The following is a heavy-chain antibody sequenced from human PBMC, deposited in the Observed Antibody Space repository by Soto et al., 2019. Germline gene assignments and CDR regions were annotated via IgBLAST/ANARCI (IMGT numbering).Heavy chain of an antibody. CDR1: GFTFSNAW. CDR2: IKSKTDGGTT. D-gene: IGHD3-16*02. CDR3: TTDYDYIWGSYRYLRYFDY. Sequence: EVQLVESGGGLVKPGGSLRLSCAASGFTFSNAWMSWVRQAPGKGLEWVGRIKSKTDGGTTDYAAPVKGRFTISRDDSKYTRYLQMNSLKTEDTAVYYCTTDYDYIWGSYRYLRYFDYWGQGTLVTVSS. J-gene: IGHJ4*02. V-gene: IGHV3-15*01.